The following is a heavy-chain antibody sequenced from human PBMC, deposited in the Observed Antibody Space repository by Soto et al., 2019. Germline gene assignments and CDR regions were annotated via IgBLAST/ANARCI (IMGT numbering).Heavy chain of an antibody. CDR3: ARDKGVTSLDY. CDR2: IWSDGNSK. J-gene: IGHJ4*02. V-gene: IGHV3-33*01. D-gene: IGHD2-2*01. Sequence: QVQLVQSEGGVVQPGRSLRLSCVMSGMSFRDSGMHWVRQAPGKGLEWVAMIWSDGNSKFYADSVQGRFTVSRDNSMDTLYLQMTSLRPEDTAIYYCARDKGVTSLDYWGQGTLVTVSS. CDR1: GMSFRDSG.